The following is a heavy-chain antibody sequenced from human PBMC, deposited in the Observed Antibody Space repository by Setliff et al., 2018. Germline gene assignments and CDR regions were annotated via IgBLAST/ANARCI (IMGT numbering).Heavy chain of an antibody. D-gene: IGHD3-22*01. V-gene: IGHV1-18*01. CDR2: ISAYSDDT. CDR3: AYDSSGYYPGY. CDR1: GHTFITFG. J-gene: IGHJ4*02. Sequence: ASVKVSCKASGHTFITFGISWVRQAPGQGLEWMGWISAYSDDTKYAEKFQGRVTMTMDTSTGTAYMELRSLRSDDTAVYICAYDSSGYYPGYWGQGTLGTVSS.